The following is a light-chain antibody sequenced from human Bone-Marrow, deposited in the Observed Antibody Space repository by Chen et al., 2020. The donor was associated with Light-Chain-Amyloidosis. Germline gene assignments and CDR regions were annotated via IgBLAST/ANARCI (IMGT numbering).Light chain of an antibody. CDR2: RDT. J-gene: IGLJ2*01. V-gene: IGLV3-25*03. CDR1: DLPTKY. Sequence: SYDLTPPPSVSVSPGLTARLTCTGDDLPTKYAYWYQQKPGQAPVLVIHRDTERPSGISERFSGSSSGTTATLTISGVQAEDEADYHCQSADSSGTYEVIFGGGTKLTVL. CDR3: QSADSSGTYEVI.